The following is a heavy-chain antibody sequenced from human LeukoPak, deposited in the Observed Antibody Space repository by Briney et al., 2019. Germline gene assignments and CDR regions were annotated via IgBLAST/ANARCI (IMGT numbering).Heavy chain of an antibody. J-gene: IGHJ3*02. CDR1: GYTFTSYG. Sequence: ASVKVSCKAPGYTFTSYGISWVRQAPGQGLEWMGWISAYNGNTNYAQKLQGRVTMTTDTSTSTAYMELRSLRSDDTAVYYCARDYYYYDSSGYRVAFDIWGQGTMVTVSS. D-gene: IGHD3-22*01. V-gene: IGHV1-18*01. CDR2: ISAYNGNT. CDR3: ARDYYYYDSSGYRVAFDI.